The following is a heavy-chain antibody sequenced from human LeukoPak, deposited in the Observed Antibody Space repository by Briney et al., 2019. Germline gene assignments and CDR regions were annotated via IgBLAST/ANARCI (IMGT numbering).Heavy chain of an antibody. CDR2: IYPGDSDT. Sequence: GESLKISCKGSGYSFTSYWIGWVRQMPGKGLEWMGIIYPGDSDTRYSPSFQGQVTISADKSISTAYLQWSSLKASDTAMYYCAAAGGPYGSGSYDALDIWGQGTMVTVSS. CDR1: GYSFTSYW. D-gene: IGHD3-10*01. CDR3: AAAGGPYGSGSYDALDI. V-gene: IGHV5-51*01. J-gene: IGHJ3*02.